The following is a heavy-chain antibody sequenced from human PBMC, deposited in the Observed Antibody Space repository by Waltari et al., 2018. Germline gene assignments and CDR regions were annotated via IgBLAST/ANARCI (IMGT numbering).Heavy chain of an antibody. CDR3: ARHLYSIDYLELAN. Sequence: EEHLLESGGGLAQPGGSLRLSCAASGFNFISYAMSWVRQAPGEGREWVSGISDSGVSTKYADSVKGRFTVARDNSKNTVFLQLNSLRAEDTAIYYCARHLYSIDYLELANWGQGTLVTVSS. J-gene: IGHJ4*02. D-gene: IGHD3-22*01. V-gene: IGHV3-23*01. CDR1: GFNFISYA. CDR2: ISDSGVST.